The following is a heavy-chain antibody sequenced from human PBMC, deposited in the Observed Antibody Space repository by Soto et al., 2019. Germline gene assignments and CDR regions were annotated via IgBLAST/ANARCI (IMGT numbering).Heavy chain of an antibody. V-gene: IGHV1-18*04. CDR3: ARVDSSSSSNWFDP. Sequence: ASVKVSCKASGYTFTMYGISWVRLAPGQGLEWMGWISGYKGDTHYSQKLQGRVTMTTDTSTRTAYMELRSLRSDDTAVYYCARVDSSSSSNWFDPWGQGTQVTVSS. D-gene: IGHD6-6*01. J-gene: IGHJ5*02. CDR1: GYTFTMYG. CDR2: ISGYKGDT.